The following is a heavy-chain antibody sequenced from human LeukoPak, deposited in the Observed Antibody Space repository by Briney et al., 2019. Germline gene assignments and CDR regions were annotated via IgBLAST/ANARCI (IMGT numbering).Heavy chain of an antibody. CDR3: ARGDRDSPTYYYYYYYMDV. CDR2: INHSGST. D-gene: IGHD2-15*01. J-gene: IGHJ6*03. Sequence: PSETLSLTCAVYGGSFSSYYWSWIRQPPGKGLEWIGEINHSGSTNYNPPLKSRVTISVDTSKKQFSLKLSSVTAADTAVYYCARGDRDSPTYYYYYYYMDVWGKGTTVTVSS. CDR1: GGSFSSYY. V-gene: IGHV4-34*01.